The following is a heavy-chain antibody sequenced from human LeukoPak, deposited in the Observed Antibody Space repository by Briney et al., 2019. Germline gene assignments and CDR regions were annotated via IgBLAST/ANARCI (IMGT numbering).Heavy chain of an antibody. V-gene: IGHV1-8*01. CDR1: GYTFTSYD. Sequence: ASVKVSCKASGYTFTSYDINWVRQATGQGLEWMGWMNPNSGNTGYAQKFQGRVTMTRNTSISTAYTELSSLRSEDTAVYYCARGRGSYDILTGYYTNFDYWGQGTLVTVSS. D-gene: IGHD3-9*01. CDR2: MNPNSGNT. CDR3: ARGRGSYDILTGYYTNFDY. J-gene: IGHJ4*02.